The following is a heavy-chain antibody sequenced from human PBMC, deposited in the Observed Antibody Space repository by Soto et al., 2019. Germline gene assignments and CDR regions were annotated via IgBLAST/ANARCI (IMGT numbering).Heavy chain of an antibody. D-gene: IGHD3-10*01. CDR2: ISGSGGST. V-gene: IGHV3-23*01. CDR1: GFTFSSYA. J-gene: IGHJ5*02. CDR3: AKEGVAVTMVRGVIEGWFDP. Sequence: SCAASGFTFSSYAMSWVRQAPGKGLEWVSAISGSGGSTYYADSVKGRFTISRDNSKNTLYLQMNSLRAEDTAVYYCAKEGVAVTMVRGVIEGWFDPWGQGTLVTVSS.